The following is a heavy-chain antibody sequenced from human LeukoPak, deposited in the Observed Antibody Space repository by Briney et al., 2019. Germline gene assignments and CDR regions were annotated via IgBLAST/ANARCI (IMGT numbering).Heavy chain of an antibody. D-gene: IGHD1-26*01. V-gene: IGHV3-23*01. CDR2: ISGSGGST. Sequence: GGSLRLSCAASGFTFSSYAMSWVRQAPGKGLEWVSAISGSGGSTYYADSVKGRFTISRDNSKNTLYLQMNSLRAEDTAVYYCAKDLPLVGATWFGAFDIWGQGTMVTVSS. J-gene: IGHJ3*02. CDR3: AKDLPLVGATWFGAFDI. CDR1: GFTFSSYA.